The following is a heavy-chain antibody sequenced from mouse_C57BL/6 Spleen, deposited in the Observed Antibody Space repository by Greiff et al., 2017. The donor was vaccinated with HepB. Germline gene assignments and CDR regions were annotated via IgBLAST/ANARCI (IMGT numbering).Heavy chain of an antibody. Sequence: DVKLQESGPGLVKPSQSLSLTCSVTGYSITSGYYWNWIRQFPGNKLEWMGYISYDGSNNYNPSLKNRISITRDTSKNQFFLKLNSVTTEDTATYYCARDIYYDYDPEYFDVWGTGTTVTVSS. J-gene: IGHJ1*03. CDR2: ISYDGSN. CDR1: GYSITSGYY. D-gene: IGHD2-4*01. CDR3: ARDIYYDYDPEYFDV. V-gene: IGHV3-6*01.